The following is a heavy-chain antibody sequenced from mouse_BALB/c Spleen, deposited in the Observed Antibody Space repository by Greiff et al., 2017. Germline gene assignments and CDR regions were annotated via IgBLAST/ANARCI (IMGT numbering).Heavy chain of an antibody. CDR1: GYTFTSYY. V-gene: IGHV1S81*02. CDR3: TRGRSYYFDY. Sequence: VQLHQSGAELVKPGASVKLSCKASGYTFTSYYMYWVKQRPGQGLEWIGEINPSNGGTNFNEKFKSKATLTVDKSSSTAYMQLSSLTSEDSAVYYCTRGRSYYFDYWGQGTTLTVAS. J-gene: IGHJ2*01. CDR2: INPSNGGT.